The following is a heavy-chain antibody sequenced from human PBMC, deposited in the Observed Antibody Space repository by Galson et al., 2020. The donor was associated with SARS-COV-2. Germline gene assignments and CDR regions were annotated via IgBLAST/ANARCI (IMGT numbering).Heavy chain of an antibody. V-gene: IGHV3-21*01. CDR2: ISSSSSYI. CDR3: ARDLSGYQLLYGEVSYCYMDV. Sequence: GESLKISCAASGFTFSSYSMNWVRQAPGKGLEWVSSISSSSSYIYYADSVKGRFTISRDNAKNSLYLQMNSLRAEDTAVYYCARDLSGYQLLYGEVSYCYMDVWGKGTTVTVSS. D-gene: IGHD2-2*02. CDR1: GFTFSSYS. J-gene: IGHJ6*03.